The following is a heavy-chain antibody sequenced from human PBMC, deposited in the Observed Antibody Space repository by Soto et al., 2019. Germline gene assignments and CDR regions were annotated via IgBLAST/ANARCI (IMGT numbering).Heavy chain of an antibody. Sequence: ASVKVSCKASGYTFTGYYMHWVRQAPGQGLEWMGWINPNSGGTNYAQKFQGWVTMTRDTSISTAYMELSRLRSDDTAVYYCAGGSRNVAADYYYYGMDVWGQGTTVTVS. CDR3: AGGSRNVAADYYYYGMDV. D-gene: IGHD2-15*01. J-gene: IGHJ6*02. CDR1: GYTFTGYY. V-gene: IGHV1-2*04. CDR2: INPNSGGT.